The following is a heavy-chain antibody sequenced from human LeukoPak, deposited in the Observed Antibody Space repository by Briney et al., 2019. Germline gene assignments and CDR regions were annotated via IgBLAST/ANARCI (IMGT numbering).Heavy chain of an antibody. CDR2: IYYSGST. Sequence: SETLSLTCTVSGGSISSSSYYWGWIRQPPGKGLEWIGSIYYSGSTYYNPSLKSRVTISVDTSKNQFSLKLSSVTAAGTAVYYCARRVITMVQAILDYWGQGTLVTVSS. CDR3: ARRVITMVQAILDY. V-gene: IGHV4-39*01. CDR1: GGSISSSSYY. J-gene: IGHJ4*02. D-gene: IGHD3-10*01.